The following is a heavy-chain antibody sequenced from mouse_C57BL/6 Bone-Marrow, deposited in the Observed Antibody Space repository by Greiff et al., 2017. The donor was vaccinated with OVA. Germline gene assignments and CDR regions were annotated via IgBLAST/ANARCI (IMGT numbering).Heavy chain of an antibody. J-gene: IGHJ4*01. CDR2: IYPGSGST. Sequence: VQLHQPGAELVKPGASVKMSCKASGYTFTSYWITWVKQRPGQGLEWIGDIYPGSGSTNYNEKFKSKATLTVDTSSSTAYMQLSSLTSEDSAVYYCARNYGSYAMDYWGQGTSVTVSS. D-gene: IGHD2-2*01. CDR3: ARNYGSYAMDY. V-gene: IGHV1-55*01. CDR1: GYTFTSYW.